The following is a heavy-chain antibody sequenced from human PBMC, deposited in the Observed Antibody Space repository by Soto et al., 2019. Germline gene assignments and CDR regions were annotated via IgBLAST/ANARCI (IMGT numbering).Heavy chain of an antibody. Sequence: PVGSLRLSCTTSNFIFSTYAMTWIRQAPGGRLEWVASIHTTGDRIAYADSLRGRFTVSRDNSENTLSLQMNSLRAEDTAIYYCTRDPNGDHVGAFDFWDQGTMVTVSS. CDR2: IHTTGDRI. CDR1: NFIFSTYA. D-gene: IGHD4-17*01. CDR3: TRDPNGDHVGAFDF. J-gene: IGHJ3*01. V-gene: IGHV3-23*01.